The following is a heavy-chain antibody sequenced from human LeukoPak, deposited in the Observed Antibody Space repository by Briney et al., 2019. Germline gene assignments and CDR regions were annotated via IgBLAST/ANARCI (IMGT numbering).Heavy chain of an antibody. V-gene: IGHV3-21*01. Sequence: GGSLRLSCAASGFTFSNYAMTWVRQAPGKGLEWVSYISMSSVYIYYADSVKGRFTISRDNAKNSLYLQMNSLRAEDTAVYYCARVMTGYSVLDYWGQGTLVTVSS. CDR2: ISMSSVYI. CDR3: ARVMTGYSVLDY. D-gene: IGHD3-9*01. CDR1: GFTFSNYA. J-gene: IGHJ4*02.